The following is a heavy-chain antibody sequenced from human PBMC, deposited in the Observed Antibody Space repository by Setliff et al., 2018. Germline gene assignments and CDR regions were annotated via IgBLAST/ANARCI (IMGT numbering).Heavy chain of an antibody. J-gene: IGHJ4*02. CDR3: ARDPGHRSGTWSLDY. CDR2: IKHSGSG. V-gene: IGHV4-34*01. Sequence: SETLSLTCSVYGGSFDTYYWSWIRQPPGKGLEWFGEIKHSGSGDYNPSFKSRVTISVDTSKKQFSLTLTSVTAADTAVYSCARDPGHRSGTWSLDYWGQGTLVTVSS. CDR1: GGSFDTYY.